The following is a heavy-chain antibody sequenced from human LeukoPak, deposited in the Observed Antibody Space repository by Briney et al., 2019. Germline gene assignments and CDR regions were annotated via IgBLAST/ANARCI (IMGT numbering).Heavy chain of an antibody. J-gene: IGHJ4*02. CDR1: GGSISSYY. V-gene: IGHV4-59*01. CDR2: IYYSGST. CDR3: AITRGSSSWFFIDY. D-gene: IGHD6-13*01. Sequence: PSGTLSLTCTVSGGSISSYYWSWIRQPPGKGLEWIGYIYYSGSTNYNPSLKSRVTISVDTSKNQFSLKLSSVTAADTAVYYCAITRGSSSWFFIDYWGQGTLVTVSS.